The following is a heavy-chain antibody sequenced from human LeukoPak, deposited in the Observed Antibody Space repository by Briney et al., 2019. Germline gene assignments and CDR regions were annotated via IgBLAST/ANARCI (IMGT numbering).Heavy chain of an antibody. Sequence: ASVKVSCKASGYTFTSYGISWVRQAPGQGLEWMGWISAYNGNTNYAQKLQGRVTMTTDTSTSTAYMELRSLRSDDTAVYYCARDRATIFGVVSPFDYWDQGTLVTVSS. CDR3: ARDRATIFGVVSPFDY. CDR1: GYTFTSYG. CDR2: ISAYNGNT. D-gene: IGHD3-3*01. J-gene: IGHJ4*02. V-gene: IGHV1-18*01.